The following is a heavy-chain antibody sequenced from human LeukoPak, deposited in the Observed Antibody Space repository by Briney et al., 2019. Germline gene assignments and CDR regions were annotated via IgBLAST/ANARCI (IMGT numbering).Heavy chain of an antibody. J-gene: IGHJ4*02. CDR3: ATWGMTTVVGFDY. CDR2: INHSGST. V-gene: IGHV4-34*01. D-gene: IGHD4-17*01. Sequence: SETLSLTCAVYGGSFSGYYWSWIRQPPGKGLEWIGEINHSGSTNYNPSLKSRVTISVDTSKNQFSLKLSSVTAADTAVYYCATWGMTTVVGFDYWGQGTLVTVSS. CDR1: GGSFSGYY.